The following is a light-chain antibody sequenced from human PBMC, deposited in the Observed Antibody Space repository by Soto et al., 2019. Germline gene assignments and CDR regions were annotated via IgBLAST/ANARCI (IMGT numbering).Light chain of an antibody. CDR1: QSVSANY. V-gene: IGKV3-20*01. J-gene: IGKJ1*01. CDR2: GAS. Sequence: EIVLTQSPDTLSLSPGERATLSCRASQSVSANYLAWYQQKPGQAPWLLIYGASSRATGIPDRFSGSGSGTDFTLTISRLEPEDFAVYYCKQYGSSPWTFGQGTKVEIK. CDR3: KQYGSSPWT.